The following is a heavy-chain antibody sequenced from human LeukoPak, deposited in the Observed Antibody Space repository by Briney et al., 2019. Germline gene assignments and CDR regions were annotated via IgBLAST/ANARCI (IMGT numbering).Heavy chain of an antibody. CDR2: IYPGDSDT. Sequence: GESLKISCKGSGYSFTSYWIGWVRQMPGKGLEWMGIIYPGDSDTRYSPSFQGQVTISVDKSISIVYLQWSSLKASDTAMYYCARGLEYNYDSDDYYVGAFDIWGQGTMVTVSS. CDR1: GYSFTSYW. V-gene: IGHV5-51*01. CDR3: ARGLEYNYDSDDYYVGAFDI. D-gene: IGHD3-22*01. J-gene: IGHJ3*02.